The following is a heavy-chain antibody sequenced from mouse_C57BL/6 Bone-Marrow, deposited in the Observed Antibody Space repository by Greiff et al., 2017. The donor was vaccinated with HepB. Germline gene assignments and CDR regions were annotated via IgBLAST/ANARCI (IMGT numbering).Heavy chain of an antibody. CDR1: GYTFTDYY. Sequence: VQLQQSGPELVKPGASVKISCKASGYTFTDYYMNWVKQSHGKSLEWIGDINPNNGGTSYNQKFKGKATLTVDKSSSTAYMELRSLTSEDSAVYYCVRITAGNQFRYWGQGTTLPVSS. J-gene: IGHJ2*01. CDR3: VRITAGNQFRY. V-gene: IGHV1-26*01. CDR2: INPNNGGT. D-gene: IGHD1-3*01.